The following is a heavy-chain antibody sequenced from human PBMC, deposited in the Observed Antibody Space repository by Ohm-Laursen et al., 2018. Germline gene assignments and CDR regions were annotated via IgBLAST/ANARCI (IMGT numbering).Heavy chain of an antibody. CDR2: ISSSSSYI. CDR1: GFTFSSYS. J-gene: IGHJ6*02. V-gene: IGHV3-21*01. Sequence: SLRLSCSASGFTFSSYSMNWVRQAPGKGLEWVSSISSSSSYIYYADSVKGRFTISRDNSKNTLYLQMNSLRAEDTAVYYCATAPGGEFIHYYYYYGMDVWGQGTTVTVSS. CDR3: ATAPGGEFIHYYYYYGMDV. D-gene: IGHD3-10*01.